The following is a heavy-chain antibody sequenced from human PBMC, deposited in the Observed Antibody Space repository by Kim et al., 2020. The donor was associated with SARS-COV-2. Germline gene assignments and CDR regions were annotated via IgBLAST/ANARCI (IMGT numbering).Heavy chain of an antibody. CDR3: AKDSMVAATGYGMDV. Sequence: GGSLRLSCAASGFTFDDYAMHWVRQAPGKGLEWVSGISWNSGSIGYADSVKGRFTISRDNAKNSLYLQMNSLRAEDTALYYCAKDSMVAATGYGMDVWGQGTTVTVSS. CDR2: ISWNSGSI. CDR1: GFTFDDYA. J-gene: IGHJ6*02. D-gene: IGHD2-15*01. V-gene: IGHV3-9*01.